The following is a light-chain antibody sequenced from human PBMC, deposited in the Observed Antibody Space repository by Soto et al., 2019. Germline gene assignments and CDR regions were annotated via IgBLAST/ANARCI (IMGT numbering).Light chain of an antibody. CDR3: SSYTSTNSWV. CDR2: DVS. V-gene: IGLV2-14*01. J-gene: IGLJ3*02. Sequence: QSALTQSASVSGSPGQSITIYCTGTSSAVGGYNYVSWYQQHPGKAPKLIIYDVSNRPSGVSTRFSGSKSGNTASLTISGLQAEDEADYSCSSYTSTNSWVFGGGTQLTVL. CDR1: SSAVGGYNY.